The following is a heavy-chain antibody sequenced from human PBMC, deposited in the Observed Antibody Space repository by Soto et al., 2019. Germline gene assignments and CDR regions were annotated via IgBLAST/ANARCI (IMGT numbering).Heavy chain of an antibody. Sequence: QVQLVETGGGVVQPGRSLRLSCAASGFTFSSYAMHWVRQAPGKGLEWVAVISYDGSNKYYADSVKGRFTISRDNSKNTLYLQMYSLRAEDTAVYYCARAPSGYSYCSWFDYWGQGTLVTVSS. CDR2: ISYDGSNK. CDR3: ARAPSGYSYCSWFDY. V-gene: IGHV3-30-3*01. D-gene: IGHD5-18*01. CDR1: GFTFSSYA. J-gene: IGHJ4*02.